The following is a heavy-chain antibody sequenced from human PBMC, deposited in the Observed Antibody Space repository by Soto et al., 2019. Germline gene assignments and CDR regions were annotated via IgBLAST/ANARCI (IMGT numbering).Heavy chain of an antibody. J-gene: IGHJ4*02. V-gene: IGHV1-3*01. CDR2: INAGNGNT. CDR3: ARDWTHYDSSGPGDY. D-gene: IGHD3-22*01. CDR1: GYTFTSYA. Sequence: ASVKVSCKASGYTFTSYAMHWVRQAPGQRLEWMGWINAGNGNTKYSQKFQGRVTITRDTSASTAYVELSSLRSEDTAVYYCARDWTHYDSSGPGDYWGQGTLVTVSS.